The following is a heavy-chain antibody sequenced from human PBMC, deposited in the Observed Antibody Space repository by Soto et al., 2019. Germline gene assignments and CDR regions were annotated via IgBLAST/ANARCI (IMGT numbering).Heavy chain of an antibody. Sequence: QVQLVQSGAEVKKPGSSVKVSCKASGGTFSRYSITWVRQAPGHGLEWIGRIIPIFGIPTYAQKFQGRVTFTADESTSTACMELSSLRSDDTAVYYCAREDRDRETGLVPAAIDGMDGWGQGTTVTVSS. CDR3: AREDRDRETGLVPAAIDGMDG. J-gene: IGHJ6*02. CDR1: GGTFSRYS. V-gene: IGHV1-69*08. CDR2: IIPIFGIP. D-gene: IGHD2-2*01.